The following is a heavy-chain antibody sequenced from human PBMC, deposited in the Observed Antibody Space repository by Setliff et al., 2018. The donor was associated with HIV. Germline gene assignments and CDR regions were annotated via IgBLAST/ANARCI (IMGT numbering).Heavy chain of an antibody. D-gene: IGHD3-22*01. V-gene: IGHV3-33*08. J-gene: IGHJ4*02. Sequence: SGGSLRLSCAASGFTFSTFSMSWVRQAPGKGLEWVAVIWYDGSDKYYADSVKGRFTISRDNSKNTLYLQMNSLRAEDTAVYYCARRSKNRLDSTGYYFDYWGQGTLVTVSS. CDR3: ARRSKNRLDSTGYYFDY. CDR1: GFTFSTFS. CDR2: IWYDGSDK.